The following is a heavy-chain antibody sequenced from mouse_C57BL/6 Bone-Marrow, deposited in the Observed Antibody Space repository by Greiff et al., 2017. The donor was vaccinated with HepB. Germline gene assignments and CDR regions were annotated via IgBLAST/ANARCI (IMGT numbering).Heavy chain of an antibody. Sequence: EVQLQESGAELVRPGASVKLSCTASGFNIKDDYMHWVKQRPEQGLEWIGWIDPENGDTAYASKFQGKATITADTSSNTAYLQLSSLTSEDTAVYYCTTGAFYYYGSSYDWYFDVWGTGTTVTVSS. CDR3: TTGAFYYYGSSYDWYFDV. J-gene: IGHJ1*03. CDR2: IDPENGDT. D-gene: IGHD1-1*01. V-gene: IGHV14-4*01. CDR1: GFNIKDDY.